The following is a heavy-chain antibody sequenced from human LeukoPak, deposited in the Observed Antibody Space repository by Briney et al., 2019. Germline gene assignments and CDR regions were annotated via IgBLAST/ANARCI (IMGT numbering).Heavy chain of an antibody. CDR2: IYTSGST. CDR1: GGSISSNY. J-gene: IGHJ4*02. Sequence: SETLSLTCTVSGGSISSNYWSWIRQPAGKGLEWIGRIYTSGSTNYNPSLKSRVTMSVDTSKNQCSLKLSSVTAADTAVYYCARQVVVAANIYYFDYWGQGTLVTVSS. V-gene: IGHV4-4*07. CDR3: ARQVVVAANIYYFDY. D-gene: IGHD2-15*01.